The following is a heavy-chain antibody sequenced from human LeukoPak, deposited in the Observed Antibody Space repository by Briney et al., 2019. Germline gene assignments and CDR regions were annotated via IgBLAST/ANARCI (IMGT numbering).Heavy chain of an antibody. CDR3: ARTDTAMVTGGWFDP. Sequence: GESLKISCKGSGYSFTSYWIGWVRHMPGKGVEWMGIIYPGDSDTRYSPSFQGQVTISADKSISTAYLQWSSLKASDTAMYYCARTDTAMVTGGWFDPWGQGTLVTVSS. CDR1: GYSFTSYW. J-gene: IGHJ5*02. D-gene: IGHD5-18*01. CDR2: IYPGDSDT. V-gene: IGHV5-51*01.